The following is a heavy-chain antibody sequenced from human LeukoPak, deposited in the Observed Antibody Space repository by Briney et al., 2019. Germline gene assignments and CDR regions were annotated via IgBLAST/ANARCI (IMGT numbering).Heavy chain of an antibody. CDR1: GFPFSSYW. Sequence: GGSLRLSCVASGFPFSSYWMTWVRQAPGKGLEWVATISYDGSNEYYADSVKGRFTISRDNAKNSLYLQMNSLRAEDTAVYYCARGSTYYDSSGQVPFDYWGQGTLVTVSS. D-gene: IGHD3-22*01. CDR3: ARGSTYYDSSGQVPFDY. V-gene: IGHV3-30-3*01. J-gene: IGHJ4*02. CDR2: ISYDGSNE.